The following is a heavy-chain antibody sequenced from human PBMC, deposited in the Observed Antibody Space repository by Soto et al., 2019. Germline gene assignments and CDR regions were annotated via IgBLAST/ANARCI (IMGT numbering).Heavy chain of an antibody. CDR3: ARVHTYCSVGNCVFEF. CDR1: GGSITSHY. Sequence: QVQLQESGPGLVKPSETLSLTCTVSGGSITSHYWSWIRQPPGKRLEFIGYIYFSGGANYNPSLESRVTISVDTSQNHFSLKVNSVTAADTAVYYCARVHTYCSVGNCVFEFWGRGTLVTVSS. D-gene: IGHD2-15*01. CDR2: IYFSGGA. J-gene: IGHJ4*02. V-gene: IGHV4-59*11.